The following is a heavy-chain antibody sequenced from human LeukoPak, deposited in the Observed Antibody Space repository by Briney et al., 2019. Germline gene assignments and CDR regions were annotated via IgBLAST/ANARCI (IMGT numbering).Heavy chain of an antibody. CDR3: ARRGNWNSLQDKNWFDP. D-gene: IGHD1-7*01. V-gene: IGHV4-39*07. CDR2: IYYSGST. Sequence: SETLSLTCTVSGGSISSSSYYWGWIRQPPGKGLEWIGSIYYSGSTYYNPSLKSRVTISVDTSKNQFSLKLSSVTAADTAVYYCARRGNWNSLQDKNWFDPWGQGTLVTVSS. J-gene: IGHJ5*02. CDR1: GGSISSSSYY.